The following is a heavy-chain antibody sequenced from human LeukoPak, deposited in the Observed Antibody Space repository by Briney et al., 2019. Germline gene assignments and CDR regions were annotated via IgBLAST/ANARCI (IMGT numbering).Heavy chain of an antibody. Sequence: GGSLRLSCEGSGFTFSNYWMSWVRQAPGKGLEWVANIQQHGSETYYGDSVKGRFTISRDNAKNSLYLQMNSLRAEDTALYYCAKDMSSSGSLGYFQHWGQGTLVTVSS. J-gene: IGHJ1*01. CDR2: IQQHGSET. D-gene: IGHD3-22*01. CDR3: AKDMSSSGSLGYFQH. V-gene: IGHV3-7*03. CDR1: GFTFSNYW.